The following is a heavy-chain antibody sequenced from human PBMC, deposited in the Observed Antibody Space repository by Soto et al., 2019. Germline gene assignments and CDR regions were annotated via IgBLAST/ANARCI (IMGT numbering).Heavy chain of an antibody. Sequence: SGPTLVKRTQTLTLTCTFSGFSLSSSAESVGWIRQPPGKALEWLALIYWDDDERYSPSMRTRLTLNKDTSKNQVVLTMTNMDPLDTATYYCAHRSRKGVGVAGTFFDFWGQGTPVTVSS. CDR2: IYWDDDE. D-gene: IGHD6-19*01. CDR1: GFSLSSSAES. CDR3: AHRSRKGVGVAGTFFDF. J-gene: IGHJ4*02. V-gene: IGHV2-5*02.